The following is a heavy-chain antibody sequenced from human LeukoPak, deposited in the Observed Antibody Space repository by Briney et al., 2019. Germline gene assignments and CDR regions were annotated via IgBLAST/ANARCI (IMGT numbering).Heavy chain of an antibody. CDR2: INPNSGGT. D-gene: IGHD3-10*01. CDR1: GYTFTGYY. Sequence: ASVKVSCKASGYTFTGYYMHWVRQAPGQGLEWMGWINPNSGGTNYAQKFQGRVTMTRDTSISTAHMELSRLRSDDTAVYYCARELAVRGVIRMYGMDVWGQGTTVTVSS. V-gene: IGHV1-2*02. CDR3: ARELAVRGVIRMYGMDV. J-gene: IGHJ6*02.